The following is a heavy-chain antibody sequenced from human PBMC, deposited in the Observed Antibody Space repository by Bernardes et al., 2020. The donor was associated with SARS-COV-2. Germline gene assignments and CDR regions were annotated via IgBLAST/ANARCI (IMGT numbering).Heavy chain of an antibody. J-gene: IGHJ6*02. CDR2: IIPIFGTA. Sequence: SVKVSCKASGGTFSSYAISWVRQAPGQGLEWMGGIIPIFGTANYAQKFQGRVTITADESTSTAYMELSSLRSEDTAVYYCARDRGIAAAGTPSYYYYGMDVWGQGTTVTVSS. D-gene: IGHD6-13*01. CDR1: GGTFSSYA. V-gene: IGHV1-69*13. CDR3: ARDRGIAAAGTPSYYYYGMDV.